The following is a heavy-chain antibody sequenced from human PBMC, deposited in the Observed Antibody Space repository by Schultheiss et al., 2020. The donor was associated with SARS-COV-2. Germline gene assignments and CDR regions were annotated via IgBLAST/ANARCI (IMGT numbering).Heavy chain of an antibody. CDR2: IKQDGSVQ. CDR3: VKEGDEMGTS. J-gene: IGHJ4*02. CDR1: GFTFSNAW. Sequence: GGSLRLSCAASGFTFSNAWMSWVRQAPGKGLQWVANIKQDGSVQHYVDSVRGRFIISRDNAKNSLDLQMNSLRVDDTAVYYCVKEGDEMGTSWGQGTLVTVSS. V-gene: IGHV3-7*03. D-gene: IGHD5-24*01.